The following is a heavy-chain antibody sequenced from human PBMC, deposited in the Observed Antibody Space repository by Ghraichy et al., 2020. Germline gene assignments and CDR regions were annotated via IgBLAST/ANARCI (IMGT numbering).Heavy chain of an antibody. D-gene: IGHD2-15*01. CDR2: IYPGDSDT. CDR3: ARLGFSSSFDS. V-gene: IGHV5-51*01. J-gene: IGHJ4*02. Sequence: GESLNISCRGSGYSFTTYWIAWVRHMPGKGLDWMGMIYPGDSDTKYSPSFQGQVTISADKSINTAYLQWTSLKASDTAMYYCARLGFSSSFDSWGQGTLLTVSS. CDR1: GYSFTTYW.